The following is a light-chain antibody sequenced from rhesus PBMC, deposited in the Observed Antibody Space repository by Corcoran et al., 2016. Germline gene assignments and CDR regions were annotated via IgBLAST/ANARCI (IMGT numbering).Light chain of an antibody. V-gene: IGKV1-69*01. Sequence: DIQMTQSPSSLSASVGDRVTITCRASQGISNWLAWYQQKPGKAPKLLIYRASNLETGVQSRFSGSGSGTDFTLTISSLQPEDIATYYCQQHDNSPWTFGQGTKVEIK. J-gene: IGKJ1*01. CDR3: QQHDNSPWT. CDR1: QGISNW. CDR2: RAS.